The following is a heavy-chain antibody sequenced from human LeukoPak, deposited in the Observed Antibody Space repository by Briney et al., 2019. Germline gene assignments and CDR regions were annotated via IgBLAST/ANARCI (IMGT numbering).Heavy chain of an antibody. Sequence: PGGSLRLSCVGSGFIFTNHAISWVRQAPGKGLQWVSVISGGGRTTEYADPVKGRFTVSRDISKNTVFLQMNSLRVEDTAIYYCAKNALVKRYSDYWGQGVVVTVSS. V-gene: IGHV3-23*01. CDR1: GFIFTNHA. J-gene: IGHJ4*02. D-gene: IGHD3-22*01. CDR3: AKNALVKRYSDY. CDR2: ISGGGRTT.